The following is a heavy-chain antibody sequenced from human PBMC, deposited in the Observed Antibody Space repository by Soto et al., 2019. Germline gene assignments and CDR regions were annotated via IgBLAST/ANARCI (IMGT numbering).Heavy chain of an antibody. CDR2: IHHTGTT. V-gene: IGHV4-59*01. CDR3: ARGYYYDRSGPSGIDY. CDR1: GGSITGFY. D-gene: IGHD3-22*01. J-gene: IGHJ4*01. Sequence: SETLSLTCTVSGGSITGFYWSWIRQSPEKGLEWVGYIHHTGTTIYNPSLKSRVTISLDTSKSQFSLRLNSVTAADTAIYYCARGYYYDRSGPSGIDYWGQGTLVTVSS.